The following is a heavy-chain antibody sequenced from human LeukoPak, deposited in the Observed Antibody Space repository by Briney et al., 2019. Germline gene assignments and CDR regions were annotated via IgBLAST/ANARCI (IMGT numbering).Heavy chain of an antibody. CDR1: GGSISSSSYY. D-gene: IGHD6-6*01. J-gene: IGHJ4*02. CDR2: IYYSGST. CDR3: ARAGQLVRGCDY. Sequence: SETLSLTCTVSGGSISSSSYYWGWIRQPPGKGLEWIGSIYYSGSTYYNPSLKSRVTISVDTSKHQFSLKLSSVTAADTAVYCCARAGQLVRGCDYWGQGTLVTVSS. V-gene: IGHV4-39*07.